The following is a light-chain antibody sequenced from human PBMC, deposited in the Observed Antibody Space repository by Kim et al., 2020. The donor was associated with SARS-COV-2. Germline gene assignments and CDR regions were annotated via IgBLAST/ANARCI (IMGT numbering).Light chain of an antibody. CDR1: SGHSSYI. V-gene: IGLV4-60*03. J-gene: IGLJ3*02. CDR3: ETWDTNPRV. Sequence: QLVLTQSSSASASLGSSVKLTCTLSSGHSSYIIAWHQQQPGKAPRYLMKLESSGSYNKGSGVPDRFSGSSSGADRYLTISNLQSEDEADYYCETWDTNPRVFGGGTQLTVL. CDR2: LESSGSY.